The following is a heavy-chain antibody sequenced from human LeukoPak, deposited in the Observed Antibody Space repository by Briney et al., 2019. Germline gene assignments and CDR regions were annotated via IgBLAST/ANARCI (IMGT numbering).Heavy chain of an antibody. J-gene: IGHJ6*03. CDR1: GYTFTSYD. V-gene: IGHV1-8*01. CDR3: ARAAYSSSWYGPLYYYYYYMDV. CDR2: MNPNSGNT. Sequence: GASVKVSCKASGYTFTSYDINWVRQATGQGLEWMGWMNPNSGNTGYAQKFQGRVTMTRDTSISTAYMELSRLRSDDTAVYYCARAAYSSSWYGPLYYYYYYMDVWGKGTTVTISS. D-gene: IGHD6-13*01.